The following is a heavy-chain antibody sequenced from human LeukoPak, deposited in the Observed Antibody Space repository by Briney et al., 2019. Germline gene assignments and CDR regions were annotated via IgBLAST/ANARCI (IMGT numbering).Heavy chain of an antibody. J-gene: IGHJ4*02. V-gene: IGHV1-69*06. CDR1: GYTFTSYG. CDR2: IIPIFGTA. CDR3: ARELCVRGSGSYCPFDY. Sequence: GASVKVSCKASGYTFTSYGISWVRQAPGQGLEWMGGIIPIFGTANYAQKFQGRVTITADKSTSTAYMELSSLRSEDTAVYYCARELCVRGSGSYCPFDYWGQGTLVTVSS. D-gene: IGHD3-10*01.